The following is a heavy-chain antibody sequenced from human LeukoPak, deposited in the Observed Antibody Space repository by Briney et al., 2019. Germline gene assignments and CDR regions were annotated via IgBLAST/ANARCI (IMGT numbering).Heavy chain of an antibody. CDR3: AKVRWLKYYFDY. CDR1: GFTVSSNY. D-gene: IGHD5-18*01. V-gene: IGHV3-23*01. J-gene: IGHJ4*02. Sequence: GGSLRLSCAASGFTVSSNYMSWVRQAPGKGLEWVSAISGSGGSTYYADSVKGRFTISRDNSKNTLYLQMNSLRAEDTAVYYCAKVRWLKYYFDYWGQGTLVTVSS. CDR2: ISGSGGST.